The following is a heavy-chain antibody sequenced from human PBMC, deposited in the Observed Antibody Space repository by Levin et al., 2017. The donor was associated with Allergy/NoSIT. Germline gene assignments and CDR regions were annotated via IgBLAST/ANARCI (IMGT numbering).Heavy chain of an antibody. CDR1: GFIFEDYA. CDR3: TKDIFRWYSLGSKFEVYGLDV. D-gene: IGHD6-13*01. Sequence: GGSLRLSCEASGFIFEDYAMHWVRQVPGKGLEWVAGISWSSHSLGYADSVKGRFTISRDNAKNSLYLQMYSLRFEDTALYYCTKDIFRWYSLGSKFEVYGLDVWGHGTAVTV. CDR2: ISWSSHSL. V-gene: IGHV3-9*01. J-gene: IGHJ6*02.